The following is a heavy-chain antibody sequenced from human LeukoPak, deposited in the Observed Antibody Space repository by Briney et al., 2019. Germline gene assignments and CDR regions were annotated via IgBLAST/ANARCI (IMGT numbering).Heavy chain of an antibody. Sequence: KSSQTLSLTCTVSGGSISSGSYYWSWIRQPPGKGLEWIGEINHSGSTNYSPSLKSRVTISVDTSKNQFSLKLSSVTAADTAVYYCARGKKHIVVVTAKYYFDYWGQGTLVTVSS. D-gene: IGHD2-21*02. J-gene: IGHJ4*02. V-gene: IGHV4-39*07. CDR2: INHSGST. CDR3: ARGKKHIVVVTAKYYFDY. CDR1: GGSISSGSYY.